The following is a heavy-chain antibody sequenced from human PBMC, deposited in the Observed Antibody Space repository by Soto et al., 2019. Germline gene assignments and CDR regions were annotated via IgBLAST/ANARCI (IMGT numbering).Heavy chain of an antibody. Sequence: PGGSLRLSCAASGFTFRSYGMHWVRQAPGKGLEWVAGIFYEGRNKYYAESVKGRITISRDNSMNKVKLQMNNLKAEDTAVYYCAKAGYYASSTYLELDHWGQGTLVTVSS. V-gene: IGHV3-30*18. D-gene: IGHD3-3*01. CDR3: AKAGYYASSTYLELDH. CDR1: GFTFRSYG. CDR2: IFYEGRNK. J-gene: IGHJ4*02.